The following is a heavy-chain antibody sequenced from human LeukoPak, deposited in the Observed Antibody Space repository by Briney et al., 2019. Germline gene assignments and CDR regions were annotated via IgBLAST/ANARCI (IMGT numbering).Heavy chain of an antibody. CDR3: AKAYYDFWSGYFDY. CDR1: GFTFSSYA. V-gene: IGHV3-23*01. J-gene: IGHJ4*02. D-gene: IGHD3-3*01. Sequence: GASLRLSCAASGFTFSSYAMNWVRQAPGKGLEWVSGISGSGASTYYADSVKGRFTISRDNSKNTLFLQMNSLRAEDTAVYYCAKAYYDFWSGYFDYWGQGTLVTVSS. CDR2: ISGSGAST.